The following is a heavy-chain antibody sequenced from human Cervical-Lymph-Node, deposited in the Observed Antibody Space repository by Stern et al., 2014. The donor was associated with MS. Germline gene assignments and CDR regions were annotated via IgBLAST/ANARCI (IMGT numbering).Heavy chain of an antibody. D-gene: IGHD2-2*02. CDR2: ISYDGSNK. Sequence: QMQLVQSGGGVVQPGRSLRLSCAASGFTFSTSGMHWVRQAPDKGLDWVAVISYDGSNKYYGDSVKARFTISRDNSKNTVYLQMNSLRAEDTAVYYCANAAALSCRSPSCYKAFEYWGQGILVTVSS. V-gene: IGHV3-30*18. J-gene: IGHJ4*02. CDR3: ANAAALSCRSPSCYKAFEY. CDR1: GFTFSTSG.